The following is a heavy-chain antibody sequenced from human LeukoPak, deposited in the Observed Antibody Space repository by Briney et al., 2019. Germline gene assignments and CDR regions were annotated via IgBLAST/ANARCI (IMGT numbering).Heavy chain of an antibody. CDR3: ARADWDTAMIDY. D-gene: IGHD5-18*01. Sequence: GGSLRLSCAASGFTFNNFAMSWVRQAPGKGLEWVSAISGSGGSTYYADSVKGRFTISRDNAKNSLYLQMNSLRAEDTAAYYCARADWDTAMIDYWGQGTLVTVSS. J-gene: IGHJ4*02. CDR1: GFTFNNFA. CDR2: ISGSGGST. V-gene: IGHV3-23*01.